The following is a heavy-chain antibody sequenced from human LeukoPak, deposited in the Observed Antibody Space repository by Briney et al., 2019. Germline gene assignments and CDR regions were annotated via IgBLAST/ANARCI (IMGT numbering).Heavy chain of an antibody. V-gene: IGHV1-69*06. CDR2: IIPIFGTA. Sequence: SVKVSCKASGGTFSSYAISWVRQAPGQGLGWMGGIIPIFGTANYAQKFQGRVTITADKSTSTAYMELSSLRSEDTAVYYCARLGHIVVVTATDAFDIWGQGTMVTVSS. J-gene: IGHJ3*02. CDR1: GGTFSSYA. D-gene: IGHD2-21*02. CDR3: ARLGHIVVVTATDAFDI.